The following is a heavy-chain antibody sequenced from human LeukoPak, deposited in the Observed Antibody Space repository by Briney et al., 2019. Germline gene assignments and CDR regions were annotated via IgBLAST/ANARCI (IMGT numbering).Heavy chain of an antibody. CDR1: GYTFTSYG. V-gene: IGHV1-18*01. CDR3: AGHKQVRGVDTAMVYYMDV. J-gene: IGHJ6*03. D-gene: IGHD5-18*01. CDR2: ISAYNGNT. Sequence: ASVKVSCKASGYTFTSYGISWVRQAPGQGLEWMGWISAYNGNTNYAQKLQGRVTMTTDTSTSTAYMELRSLRSDDTAVYYCAGHKQVRGVDTAMVYYMDVWGKGTTVTISS.